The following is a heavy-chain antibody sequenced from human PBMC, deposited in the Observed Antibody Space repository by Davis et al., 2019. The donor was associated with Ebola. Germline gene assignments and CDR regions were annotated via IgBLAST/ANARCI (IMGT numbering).Heavy chain of an antibody. V-gene: IGHV3-30-3*01. Sequence: PGGSLRLSCAASGFTFSNYAIHWVRQAPGKGLEWVAVISYDGSNKYYADSVKGRFTISRDNSKNTLYLQMNSLRAEDTAVYYCARAGADSSGWYDYSYYYMDVWGKGTTVTVSS. D-gene: IGHD6-19*01. CDR2: ISYDGSNK. CDR3: ARAGADSSGWYDYSYYYMDV. CDR1: GFTFSNYA. J-gene: IGHJ6*03.